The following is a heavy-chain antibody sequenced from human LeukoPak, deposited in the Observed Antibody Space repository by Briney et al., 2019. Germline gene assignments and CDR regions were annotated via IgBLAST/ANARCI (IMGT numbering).Heavy chain of an antibody. CDR2: IGTAGDT. V-gene: IGHV3-13*01. CDR3: ARALPGGYFDY. Sequence: GGSLRLSCAASGFTFSSYDMHWVRQATGKGLKWVSAIGTAGDTYYPGSVKGRFTTSRENAKNSLYLQMNSLRAGDTAVYYCARALPGGYFDYWGQGTLVTVSS. CDR1: GFTFSSYD. J-gene: IGHJ4*02. D-gene: IGHD1-26*01.